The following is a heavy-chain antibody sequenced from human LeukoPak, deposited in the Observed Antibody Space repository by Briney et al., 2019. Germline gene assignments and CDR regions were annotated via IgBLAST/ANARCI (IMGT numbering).Heavy chain of an antibody. D-gene: IGHD5-18*01. Sequence: SGPTLVNLTQTRTLTCTFSGFSLATSGVAVGWIRQPPGKALEWLALIYWDDSKYYSPSLKTRLTITKDTSKKEVVLTMTNMDPVDTATYYCARIRGKAMVGYYYYGMDVWGQGTTVTVSS. CDR1: GFSLATSGVA. V-gene: IGHV2-5*02. CDR3: ARIRGKAMVGYYYYGMDV. CDR2: IYWDDSK. J-gene: IGHJ6*02.